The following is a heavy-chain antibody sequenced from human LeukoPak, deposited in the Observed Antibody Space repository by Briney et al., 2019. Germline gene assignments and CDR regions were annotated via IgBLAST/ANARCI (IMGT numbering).Heavy chain of an antibody. CDR1: GFTFSSYA. V-gene: IGHV3-23*01. D-gene: IGHD1-1*01. CDR3: AKDAGAGTAEYYFDY. Sequence: PGGSLRLSCAASGFTFSSYAMSWVRQAPGKGLEWVSAISSSGGSTYYADSVKGRFTISRDNSKNTLYLQMNSLRAEDTAVYYCAKDAGAGTAEYYFDYWGQGTLVTVSS. CDR2: ISSSGGST. J-gene: IGHJ4*02.